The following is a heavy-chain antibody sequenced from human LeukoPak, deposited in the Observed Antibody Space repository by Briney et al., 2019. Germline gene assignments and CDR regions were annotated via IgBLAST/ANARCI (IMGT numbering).Heavy chain of an antibody. CDR3: ARHPLDYYDSSGYYLDVYYFDY. D-gene: IGHD3-22*01. CDR1: GYSFTSYW. V-gene: IGHV5-51*01. J-gene: IGHJ4*02. CDR2: IYPGDSDT. Sequence: GESLKISCKGSGYSFTSYWIGWVRQMPGKGLEWMGIIYPGDSDTRYSPSFQGQVTISADKSISTAYLQWSSLKASDTAMYYCARHPLDYYDSSGYYLDVYYFDYWGQGTLVTVSS.